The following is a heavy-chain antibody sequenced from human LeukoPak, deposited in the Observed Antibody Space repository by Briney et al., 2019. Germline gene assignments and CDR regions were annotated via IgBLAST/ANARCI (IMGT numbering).Heavy chain of an antibody. J-gene: IGHJ4*02. CDR1: GFTFSSYA. D-gene: IGHD1-1*01. V-gene: IGHV3-21*01. CDR3: ARGGTTGTTPGDYFDY. Sequence: GGSLRLSCAASGFTFSSYAMSWVRQAPGKGLEWVSSISSSSSYIYYADSVKGRFTISRDNAKNSLYLQMNSLRAEDTAVYYCARGGTTGTTPGDYFDYWGQGTLVTVSS. CDR2: ISSSSSYI.